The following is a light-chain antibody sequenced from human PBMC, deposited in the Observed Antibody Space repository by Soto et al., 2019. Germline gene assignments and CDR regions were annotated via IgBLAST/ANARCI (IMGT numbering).Light chain of an antibody. CDR1: QSVSFY. Sequence: EIVLTQSPATLSSSPGERATLSCRASQSVSFYFAWYQQKPGQAPRLLICSTSSRATGIPDRFSGSGSGTDFTLTISRLEPEDFAVYYCQQYGSSPPITFGQGTRLEIK. J-gene: IGKJ5*01. CDR3: QQYGSSPPIT. V-gene: IGKV3-20*01. CDR2: STS.